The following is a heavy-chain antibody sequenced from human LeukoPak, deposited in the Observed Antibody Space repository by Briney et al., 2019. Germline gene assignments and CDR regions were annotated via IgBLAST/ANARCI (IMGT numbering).Heavy chain of an antibody. CDR2: IIPIFGTA. CDR3: ARGGEYCTNGVCQSDDY. CDR1: GGTFSSYA. Sequence: SVKVSCKASGGTFSSYAISWVRQAPGQGLEWMGGIIPIFGTANCAQKFQGRVTITADESTSTAYMELSSLRSEDTAVYYCARGGEYCTNGVCQSDDYWGQGTLVTVSS. V-gene: IGHV1-69*13. J-gene: IGHJ4*02. D-gene: IGHD2-8*01.